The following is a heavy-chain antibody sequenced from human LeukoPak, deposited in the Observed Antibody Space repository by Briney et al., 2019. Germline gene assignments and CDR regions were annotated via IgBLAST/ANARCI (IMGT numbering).Heavy chain of an antibody. D-gene: IGHD3-3*01. CDR3: ARGDFGWIDY. CDR2: IKQDGSEK. V-gene: IGHV3-7*01. J-gene: IGHJ4*02. Sequence: QPGGSLRLSCAASGFTVSSNYMSWVRQAPGKGLEWVANIKQDGSEKYYVDSVKGRFTISRDNAKNSLYLQMNSLRAEDTAVYYCARGDFGWIDYWGQGTLVTVSS. CDR1: GFTVSSNY.